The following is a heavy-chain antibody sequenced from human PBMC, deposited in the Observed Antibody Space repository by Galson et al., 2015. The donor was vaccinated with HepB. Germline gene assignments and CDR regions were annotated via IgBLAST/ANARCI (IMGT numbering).Heavy chain of an antibody. CDR3: ARLGTAVAGTRVLFFDY. D-gene: IGHD6-19*01. J-gene: IGHJ4*02. V-gene: IGHV4-39*01. CDR1: GGSISSSSYY. CDR2: IYYSGSN. Sequence: SETLSLTCTVSGGSISSSSYYWGWIRQPPGKGLEWIGSIYYSGSNYYTPSLKSRVTISLDTSKNHFSLKLTSVTAADTAVYYCARLGTAVAGTRVLFFDYWGQGTLVTVSS.